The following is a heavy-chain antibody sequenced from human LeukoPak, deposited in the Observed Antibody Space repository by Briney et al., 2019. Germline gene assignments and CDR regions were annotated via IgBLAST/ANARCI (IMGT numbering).Heavy chain of an antibody. CDR3: ARVGNYYDSSGFPDY. CDR2: IYYSGST. J-gene: IGHJ4*02. D-gene: IGHD3-22*01. Sequence: PSETLSLTCTVSGGSISSYYWSWIRQPPGKGLEWIGYIYYSGSTNYNPSLKSRVTISVDTSKNQFSLELSSVTAADTAVYYCARVGNYYDSSGFPDYWGQGTLVTVSS. V-gene: IGHV4-59*01. CDR1: GGSISSYY.